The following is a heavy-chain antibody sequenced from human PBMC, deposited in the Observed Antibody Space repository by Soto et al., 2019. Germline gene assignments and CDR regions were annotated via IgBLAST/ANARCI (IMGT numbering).Heavy chain of an antibody. D-gene: IGHD2-8*01. CDR2: ITEDGSGT. V-gene: IGHV3-74*01. CDR3: VRGTNGWRGMDY. Sequence: GGSLRLSCATSGFTFSSYPIHWVRQAPGKGPVWVSRITEDGSGTTYADSVKGRFTVTRDNAKNTMYPQMSGLGAEDTAVYHCVRGTNGWRGMDYWGQGTLVTVSS. CDR1: GFTFSSYP. J-gene: IGHJ4*02.